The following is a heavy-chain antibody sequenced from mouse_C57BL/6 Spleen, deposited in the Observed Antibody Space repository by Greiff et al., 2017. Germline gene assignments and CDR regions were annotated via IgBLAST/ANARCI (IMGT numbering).Heavy chain of an antibody. CDR1: GYTFTDYY. CDR3: ARRSYGYDEGNFDY. Sequence: EVQLQQSGPELVKPGASVKISCKASGYTFTDYYMNWVKQSHGKSLEWIGDINPNNGGTSYNQKFKGKATLTVDKSSSTAYMELRSLTSEDSAVYYCARRSYGYDEGNFDYWGQGTTLTVSS. J-gene: IGHJ2*01. V-gene: IGHV1-26*01. CDR2: INPNNGGT. D-gene: IGHD2-2*01.